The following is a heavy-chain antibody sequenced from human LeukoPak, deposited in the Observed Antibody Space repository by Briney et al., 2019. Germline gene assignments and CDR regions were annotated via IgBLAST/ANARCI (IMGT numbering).Heavy chain of an antibody. J-gene: IGHJ6*03. V-gene: IGHV1-69*05. Sequence: SVKVSCKASGGTFSSYAISWVRQAPGQGLEWMGGIIPIFGTANYAQKFQGRVTITTDESTSTAYMELSSLRSEDTAVYYCGRDLGRIAARPFYYYYYMDVWGNGTTVTVSS. D-gene: IGHD6-6*01. CDR3: GRDLGRIAARPFYYYYYMDV. CDR2: IIPIFGTA. CDR1: GGTFSSYA.